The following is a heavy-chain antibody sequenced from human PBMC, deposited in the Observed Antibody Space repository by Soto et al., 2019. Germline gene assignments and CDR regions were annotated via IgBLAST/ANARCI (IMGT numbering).Heavy chain of an antibody. J-gene: IGHJ3*02. CDR3: AKETPYRSSPDAFNI. V-gene: IGHV3-23*01. CDR1: GFTFSDYA. D-gene: IGHD6-13*01. Sequence: GGSLRLSCTASGFTFSDYAMSWVRQAPGKELEWVSAISGSGGSTYYAESVKGRFTISRDNSKNTLYLQMNSLRAEDTAVYYCAKETPYRSSPDAFNIWGQGTMVTVSS. CDR2: ISGSGGST.